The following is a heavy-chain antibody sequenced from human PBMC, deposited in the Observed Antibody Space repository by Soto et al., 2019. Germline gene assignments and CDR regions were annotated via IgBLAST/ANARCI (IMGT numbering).Heavy chain of an antibody. CDR2: ISGSGGST. CDR1: GFTFSSYA. V-gene: IGHV3-23*01. CDR3: AKSKMLTMIVRGGAFDI. Sequence: EVQLLESGGGLVQPGGSLRLSCAASGFTFSSYAMSWVRQAPGKGLEWVSAISGSGGSTYYADSVKGRFTISRDNSKNTLYLQMNSLRAEDTAVYYCAKSKMLTMIVRGGAFDIWGQGTMVTVSS. D-gene: IGHD3-22*01. J-gene: IGHJ3*02.